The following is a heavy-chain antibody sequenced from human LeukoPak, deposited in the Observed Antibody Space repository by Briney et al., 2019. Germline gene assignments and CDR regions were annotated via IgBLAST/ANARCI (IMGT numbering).Heavy chain of an antibody. Sequence: PSETLSLTCAVSGYSISSGYYWGWIRQPPGKGLEWIGNIYHSGSTYYNPSLKSRVTISVDTSKNQFSLKLSSVTAADTAVYYCARLNCSGGSCYSVGTFDIWGQGTMVTVPS. CDR2: IYHSGST. D-gene: IGHD2-15*01. V-gene: IGHV4-38-2*01. CDR1: GYSISSGYY. CDR3: ARLNCSGGSCYSVGTFDI. J-gene: IGHJ3*02.